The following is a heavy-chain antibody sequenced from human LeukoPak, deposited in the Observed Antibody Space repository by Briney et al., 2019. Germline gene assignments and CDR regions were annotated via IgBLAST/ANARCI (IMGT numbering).Heavy chain of an antibody. Sequence: GGSLRLPCAASGFTFSDYYMTWIRQAPGKGLEWVSYISSSSSIIYYADSVKGRFTISRDNAKNSLYLQMDSLRVEDTAVYYCASRGDSSGWYLQHWGQGTLVIVSS. V-gene: IGHV3-11*04. CDR2: ISSSSSII. CDR1: GFTFSDYY. J-gene: IGHJ1*01. CDR3: ASRGDSSGWYLQH. D-gene: IGHD6-19*01.